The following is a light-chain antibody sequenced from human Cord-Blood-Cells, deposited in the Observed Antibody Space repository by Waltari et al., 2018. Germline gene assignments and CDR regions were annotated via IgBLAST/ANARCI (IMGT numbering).Light chain of an antibody. CDR1: SLRSYY. CDR2: GKN. CDR3: NSRDSSGNHLV. Sequence: SSELTQDPAVSVALGQTVRITCQGDSLRSYYASWYQQKPGQAPVLVIYGKNNRPSGITDRFSGSSSGNTASLTITGAQAEDEADYSGNSRDSSGNHLVFGGGTKLTVL. J-gene: IGLJ3*02. V-gene: IGLV3-19*01.